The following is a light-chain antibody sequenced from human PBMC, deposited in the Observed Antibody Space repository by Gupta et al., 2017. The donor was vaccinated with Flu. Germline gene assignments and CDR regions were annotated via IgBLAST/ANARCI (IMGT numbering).Light chain of an antibody. CDR2: TAA. Sequence: SSPASAGDKILIFSRASRNIDNYLHCYQQQPGQAPVHLLETAATLQSWVPSRFRGSGSGTDFTLTITSIQPQDFATYYCRQTSNPPAVSFGGGTTVEI. J-gene: IGKJ4*01. CDR1: RNIDNY. CDR3: RQTSNPPAVS. V-gene: IGKV1-39*01.